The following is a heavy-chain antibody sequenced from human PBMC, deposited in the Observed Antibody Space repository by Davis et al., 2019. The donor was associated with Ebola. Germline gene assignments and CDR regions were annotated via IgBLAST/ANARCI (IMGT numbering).Heavy chain of an antibody. J-gene: IGHJ5*02. CDR3: TRYGDYSWFDP. V-gene: IGHV3-49*04. Sequence: GESLKISCTASGFTFGDYAMSWVRQAPGKGLEWVGFIRSKAYGGTTEYAASVKGRFTISRDDSKSIAYLQMNSLKTEDTAVYYCTRYGDYSWFDPWGQGTLVTVSS. CDR1: GFTFGDYA. D-gene: IGHD4-17*01. CDR2: IRSKAYGGTT.